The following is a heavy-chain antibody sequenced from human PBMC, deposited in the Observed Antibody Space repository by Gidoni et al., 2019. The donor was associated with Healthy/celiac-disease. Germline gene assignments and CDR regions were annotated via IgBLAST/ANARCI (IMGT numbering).Heavy chain of an antibody. V-gene: IGHV3-23*01. CDR1: VFPFSSYA. CDR2: INDSGGST. D-gene: IGHD6-19*01. Sequence: EVQLLESGGGLVQPGGSLRLSCAASVFPFSSYAMSWVRQAPGKGLEWVSGINDSGGSTYYADSVKGRFTISRDNSKNTLYLQMNSLRAEDTAVYYCAKDGSRRQWLDAFDIWGQGTMVTVSS. J-gene: IGHJ3*02. CDR3: AKDGSRRQWLDAFDI.